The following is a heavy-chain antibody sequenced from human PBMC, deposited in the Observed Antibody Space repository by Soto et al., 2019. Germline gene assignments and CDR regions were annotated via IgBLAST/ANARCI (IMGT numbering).Heavy chain of an antibody. CDR2: IYSAGST. CDR3: VRGDVFDI. J-gene: IGHJ3*02. CDR1: GGSISGYF. D-gene: IGHD3-16*01. V-gene: IGHV4-4*07. Sequence: QLQLQESGPGLVKPSETLSLICTVSGGSISGYFWSWVRQPAGKGLEWIGRIYSAGSTNYNPSLKSRVTMSVDTSQNQFSQKLTSVTAADTAMYYCVRGDVFDIWGRGTMVTVSS.